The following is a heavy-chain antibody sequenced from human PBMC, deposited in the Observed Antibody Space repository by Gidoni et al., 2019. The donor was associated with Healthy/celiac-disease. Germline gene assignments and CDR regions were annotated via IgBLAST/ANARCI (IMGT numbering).Heavy chain of an antibody. J-gene: IGHJ6*02. Sequence: EVQLLESGGGLVQPGGSLRLSCAASGFTFSSYAMSWVRQAPGKGLEWVSAISGSGGSTYYADSVKGRFTISRDNSKNTLYLQMNSLRAEDTAVYYCAKDARLEWLLFAAPEDYYYYGMDVWGQGTTVTVSS. CDR2: ISGSGGST. CDR1: GFTFSSYA. CDR3: AKDARLEWLLFAAPEDYYYYGMDV. D-gene: IGHD3-3*01. V-gene: IGHV3-23*01.